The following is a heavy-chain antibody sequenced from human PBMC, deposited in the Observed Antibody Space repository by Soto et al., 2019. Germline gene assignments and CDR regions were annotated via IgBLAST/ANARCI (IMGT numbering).Heavy chain of an antibody. CDR1: GYTFNTYS. J-gene: IGHJ4*02. D-gene: IGHD4-17*01. V-gene: IGHV3-33*01. Sequence: GGSLRLSCEASGYTFNTYSMHWVRQPPGKGLEWLAAIWYDGTQKYYADSVKGRFIISRDNSKKTLYLEMNSLRAEDTAVYYCARAGGTTVTGLWHFDSWGQGTLVTVSS. CDR3: ARAGGTTVTGLWHFDS. CDR2: IWYDGTQK.